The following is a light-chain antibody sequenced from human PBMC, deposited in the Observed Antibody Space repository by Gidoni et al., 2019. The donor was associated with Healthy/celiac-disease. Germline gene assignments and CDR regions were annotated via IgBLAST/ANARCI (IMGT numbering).Light chain of an antibody. V-gene: IGKV4-1*01. CDR2: WAS. Sequence: DIVMTQSPDSLAVSLGARATINCKSSQSVLYSSNNKNYLAWYQQKPGQPPKLLIYWASTRESGVPDRFGGSGSGTDFTLTISSLQAEDVAVYYCQQYYSTPPTFGQGTKVEIK. J-gene: IGKJ1*01. CDR1: QSVLYSSNNKNY. CDR3: QQYYSTPPT.